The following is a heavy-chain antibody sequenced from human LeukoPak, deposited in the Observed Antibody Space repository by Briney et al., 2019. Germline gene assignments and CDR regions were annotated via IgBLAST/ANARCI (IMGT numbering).Heavy chain of an antibody. V-gene: IGHV3-15*01. CDR2: IKSKTKTDGGTT. Sequence: VGSLRLSCAASGFTLSKVWMSWVRQAPGKGLEWVGRIKSKTKTDGGTTDYAAPVKGRFTISRDDSKNTLYLQMNSLKTEDTGVYYCTTDDSGVGNDWGQGTLVTVPS. J-gene: IGHJ4*02. CDR1: GFTLSKVW. CDR3: TTDDSGVGND. D-gene: IGHD3-10*01.